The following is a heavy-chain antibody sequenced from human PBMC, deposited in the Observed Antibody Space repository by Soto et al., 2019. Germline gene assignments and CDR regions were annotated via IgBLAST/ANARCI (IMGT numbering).Heavy chain of an antibody. CDR1: GFTFSTFA. J-gene: IGHJ6*02. CDR2: IWYDGSNK. CDR3: ARGRNYGGVYARYYYYYYGMDV. Sequence: GESLKISCAASGFTFSTFAMHWVRQAPGKGLEWVAVIWYDGSNKYYADSVKGRFTISRDNSKNTLYLQMNSLRAEDTAVYYCARGRNYGGVYARYYYYYYGMDVWGQGTTVTVSS. V-gene: IGHV3-33*08. D-gene: IGHD2-8*01.